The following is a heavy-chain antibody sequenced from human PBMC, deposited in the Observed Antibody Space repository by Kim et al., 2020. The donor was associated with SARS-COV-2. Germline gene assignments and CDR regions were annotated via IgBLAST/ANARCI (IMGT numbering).Heavy chain of an antibody. D-gene: IGHD6-19*01. V-gene: IGHV3-23*01. CDR3: AKEFGQWLVRTYYYYYGMDV. Sequence: RFTISRDNSKNTLYLQLNSLRAEDTAVYYCAKEFGQWLVRTYYYYYGMDVWGQGTTVTVSS. J-gene: IGHJ6*02.